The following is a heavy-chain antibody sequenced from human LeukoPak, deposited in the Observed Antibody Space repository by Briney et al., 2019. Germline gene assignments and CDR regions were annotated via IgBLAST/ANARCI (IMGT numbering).Heavy chain of an antibody. Sequence: GGSLRLSCAASGFTFSSYSMNWVRQAPGKGLEWVSSISSSSSYIYYADSVKGRFTISRDNAKNSLYLQMNSLRAEDTAVYYCARACCTVTTLRGLDYWGQGTLVTVSS. J-gene: IGHJ4*02. CDR1: GFTFSSYS. D-gene: IGHD4-17*01. CDR2: ISSSSSYI. CDR3: ARACCTVTTLRGLDY. V-gene: IGHV3-21*01.